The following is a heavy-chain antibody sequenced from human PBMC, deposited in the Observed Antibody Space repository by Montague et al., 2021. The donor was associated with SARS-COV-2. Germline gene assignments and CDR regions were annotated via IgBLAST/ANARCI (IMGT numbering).Heavy chain of an antibody. CDR1: GVSVTDHY. CDR3: ARGRVEITMIAVVFTGGIYYFDY. Sequence: SETLSLTCTVSGVSVTDHYWSWIRQPPGKGLEWVGDVLCNKGTNFNPSLKSRVAISVDTSKNQFSLKLSSVTAADTAVYYCARGRVEITMIAVVFTGGIYYFDYWGRGTLVTVSS. J-gene: IGHJ4*02. D-gene: IGHD3-22*01. V-gene: IGHV4-59*02. CDR2: VLCNKGT.